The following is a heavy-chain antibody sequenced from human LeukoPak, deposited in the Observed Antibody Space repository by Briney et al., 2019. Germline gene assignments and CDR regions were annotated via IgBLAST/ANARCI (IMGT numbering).Heavy chain of an antibody. CDR3: AREERCCSTSCVMRGAFDI. D-gene: IGHD2-2*01. CDR2: IIPIFGTA. Sequence: SVKVSCKASGGTFSSYAISWVRQAPGQGLEWMGGIIPIFGTANYAQKFQGRVTITADESTSTAYMELSSLRSEDTAVYYCAREERCCSTSCVMRGAFDIWGQGTMVTVSS. J-gene: IGHJ3*02. CDR1: GGTFSSYA. V-gene: IGHV1-69*13.